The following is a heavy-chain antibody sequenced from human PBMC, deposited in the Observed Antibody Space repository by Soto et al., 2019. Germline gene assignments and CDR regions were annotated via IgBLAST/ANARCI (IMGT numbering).Heavy chain of an antibody. CDR3: AHSKGGSNSAWFDP. V-gene: IGHV2-5*01. D-gene: IGHD4-4*01. J-gene: IGHJ5*02. Sequence: QITLKESGPTLVKPTQTLTLTCTFSGFSLSTSGEGVGWIRQSPGKALEWLALIYWNDDERYSPSLRSRLTITKDTSKNQVVLTMTLMDPVDTATYYCAHSKGGSNSAWFDPWGQGTLVTVSS. CDR1: GFSLSTSGEG. CDR2: IYWNDDE.